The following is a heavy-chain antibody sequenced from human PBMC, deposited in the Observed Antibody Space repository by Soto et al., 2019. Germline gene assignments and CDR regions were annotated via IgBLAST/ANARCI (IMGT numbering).Heavy chain of an antibody. J-gene: IGHJ4*01. CDR2: INAGNGNP. CDR1: GYTFANYA. D-gene: IGHD3-22*01. V-gene: IGHV1-3*01. Sequence: QVQLVQSGAEVKEPGASVKVSCKASGYTFANYAIHWVRQAPGQRLEWMGWINAGNGNPKYSQKFQDRVTISRDTSATTAYMEMSSLRSEDTAVYYCARGSYYYESSGYYPDYWGHGTLVTVSS. CDR3: ARGSYYYESSGYYPDY.